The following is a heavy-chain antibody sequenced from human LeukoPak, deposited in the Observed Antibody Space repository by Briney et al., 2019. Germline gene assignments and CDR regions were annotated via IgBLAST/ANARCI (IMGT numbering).Heavy chain of an antibody. V-gene: IGHV4-38-2*02. Sequence: PSETLSLTCTVSGYSISSGYYWGWIRQPPGKGLEWIGSIYHSGSTYYNPSLKSRVTISVDTSKNQFSLKLSSVTAADTAVYYCARRQYSSSPFDPWGQGTLVTVSS. CDR1: GYSISSGYY. CDR3: ARRQYSSSPFDP. J-gene: IGHJ5*02. CDR2: IYHSGST. D-gene: IGHD6-13*01.